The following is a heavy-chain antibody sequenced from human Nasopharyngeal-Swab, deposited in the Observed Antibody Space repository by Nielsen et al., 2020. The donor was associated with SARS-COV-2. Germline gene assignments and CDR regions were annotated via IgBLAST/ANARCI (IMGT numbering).Heavy chain of an antibody. CDR3: TRAGSFRHDY. D-gene: IGHD6-13*01. J-gene: IGHJ4*02. V-gene: IGHV3-21*01. Sequence: GESLKISCAASGFTFSSYSMNWVRQAPGKGLEWVSSISSSSSSIYYADSVKGRFTISRDNAKNTLYLQMNSLSAEDTAVYYCTRAGSFRHDYWGQGTLVTVSS. CDR1: GFTFSSYS. CDR2: ISSSSSSI.